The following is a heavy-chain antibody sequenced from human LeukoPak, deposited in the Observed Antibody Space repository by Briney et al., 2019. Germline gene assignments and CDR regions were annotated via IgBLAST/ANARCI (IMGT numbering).Heavy chain of an antibody. CDR3: TRGFWSGYDDSFDL. CDR2: ITGAGDRM. V-gene: IGHV3-48*02. Sequence: GGSLRLPCAASGFTFSNAWMSWVRQAPGRGPEWISYITGAGDRMLYADSVKGRYTVSRDNAKNSLYLEMKSLRDEDTALYYCTRGFWSGYDDSFDLWGQGTKVTVSS. CDR1: GFTFSNAW. D-gene: IGHD3-3*01. J-gene: IGHJ3*01.